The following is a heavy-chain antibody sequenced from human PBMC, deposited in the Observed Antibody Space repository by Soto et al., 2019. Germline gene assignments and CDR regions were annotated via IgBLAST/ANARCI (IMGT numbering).Heavy chain of an antibody. CDR3: ARGEDIVVVPAAAHYYYYGMDV. J-gene: IGHJ6*02. CDR2: ISSSSSYI. D-gene: IGHD2-2*01. CDR1: GFTFSSYS. Sequence: GGSLRLSCAASGFTFSSYSMNWVRQAPGKGLEWVSSISSSSSYIYYADSVKGRFTISRDNAKNSLYLQMNSLRAEDTAVYYCARGEDIVVVPAAAHYYYYGMDVWGQGTTVTVSS. V-gene: IGHV3-21*01.